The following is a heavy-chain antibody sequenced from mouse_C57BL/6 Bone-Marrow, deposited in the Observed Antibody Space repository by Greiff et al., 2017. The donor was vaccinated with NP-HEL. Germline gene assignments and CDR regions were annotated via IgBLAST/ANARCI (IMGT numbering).Heavy chain of an antibody. CDR2: FYPGSGSI. J-gene: IGHJ2*01. V-gene: IGHV1-62-2*01. CDR1: GYTFTEYT. Sequence: QVQLKQSGAELVKPGASVKLSCKASGYTFTEYTIHWVKQRSGQGLEWIGWFYPGSGSIKYNEKFKDKATLTADKSSSTVYMELSRLTSEDSAVYFCARHEDAGGLREYYFDYWGQGTTLTVSS. D-gene: IGHD2-4*01. CDR3: ARHEDAGGLREYYFDY.